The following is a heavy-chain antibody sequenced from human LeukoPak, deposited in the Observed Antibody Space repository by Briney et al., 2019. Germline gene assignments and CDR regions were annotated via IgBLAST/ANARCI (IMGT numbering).Heavy chain of an antibody. CDR2: ISGSGGST. J-gene: IGHJ4*02. V-gene: IGHV3-23*01. CDR1: GFTFSSYA. Sequence: GGSLRLSCAASGFTFSSYAMSWVRQAPGKGLEWVSAISGSGGSTYYADSVKGRFTISRDNSKNTLYLQMNSLRAEDTAVYYCAKDFVWRDRYCSSTSCSNGYFDYWGQGTLVTVSS. CDR3: AKDFVWRDRYCSSTSCSNGYFDY. D-gene: IGHD2-2*01.